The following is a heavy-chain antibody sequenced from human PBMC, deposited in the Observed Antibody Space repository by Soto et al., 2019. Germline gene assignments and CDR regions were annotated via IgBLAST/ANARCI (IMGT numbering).Heavy chain of an antibody. D-gene: IGHD2-15*01. CDR3: AKDMSVAAMNDYYYYYGMDV. J-gene: IGHJ6*02. V-gene: IGHV3-43*01. CDR1: VFTFDDYT. CDR2: ISWDGGST. Sequence: GGSLRLSCASSVFTFDDYTMHWVRQAPGKGLEWVSLISWDGGSTYYADSVKGRFTISRDNSKNSLYLQMNSLRTEDTALYYCAKDMSVAAMNDYYYYYGMDVWGQGTTVTVSS.